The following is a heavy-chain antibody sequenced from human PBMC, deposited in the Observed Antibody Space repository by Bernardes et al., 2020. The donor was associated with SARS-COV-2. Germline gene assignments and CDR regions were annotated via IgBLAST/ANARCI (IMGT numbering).Heavy chain of an antibody. Sequence: SETLSLTCTVSGGSISSSSYYWGWIRQPPGKGLEWIGSIYYSGSTYYNPSLKSRVTISVDTSKNQFSLKLSSVTAADTAVYYCARRRSSPGTMIVVDRMADAFDIWGQGTMVTVSS. D-gene: IGHD3-22*01. CDR3: ARRRSSPGTMIVVDRMADAFDI. J-gene: IGHJ3*02. CDR1: GGSISSSSYY. CDR2: IYYSGST. V-gene: IGHV4-39*01.